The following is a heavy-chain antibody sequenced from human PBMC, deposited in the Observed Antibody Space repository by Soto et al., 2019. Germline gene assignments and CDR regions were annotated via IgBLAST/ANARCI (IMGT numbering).Heavy chain of an antibody. J-gene: IGHJ6*02. CDR2: ISAYNGNT. V-gene: IGHV1-18*01. CDR1: GYTFTSYG. D-gene: IGHD3-16*01. Sequence: QVQLVQSGAEVKKPGASVKVSCKASGYTFTSYGISWVRQAPGQGLEWMGWISAYNGNTNYAQKLQGRVTMTTDTSTSTADMELRSLRSDDTAVYYCARDGALGESYYYYGMDVWGQGTTITVSS. CDR3: ARDGALGESYYYYGMDV.